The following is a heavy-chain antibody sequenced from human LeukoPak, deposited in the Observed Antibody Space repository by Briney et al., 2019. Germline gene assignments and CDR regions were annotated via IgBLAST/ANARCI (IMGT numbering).Heavy chain of an antibody. CDR2: IYYSGST. V-gene: IGHV4-39*01. CDR1: GVSISSNDYY. Sequence: SETLSLTCIVSGVSISSNDYYWAWIRQPPGKGLEWIGSIYYSGSTYYNPSLKSRVTISVDTSKNQFSLKLSSVTAADTAVYYCARHGLYGPRYFDYWGQGTLVTVSS. J-gene: IGHJ4*02. CDR3: ARHGLYGPRYFDY. D-gene: IGHD3-10*01.